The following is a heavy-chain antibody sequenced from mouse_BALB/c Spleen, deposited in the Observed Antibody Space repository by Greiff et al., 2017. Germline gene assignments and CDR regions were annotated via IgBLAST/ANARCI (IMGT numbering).Heavy chain of an antibody. J-gene: IGHJ4*01. D-gene: IGHD2-3*01. CDR3: ARVCDGYYMDY. V-gene: IGHV2-3*01. CDR2: IWGDGST. CDR1: GFSLTSYG. Sequence: VQLQESGPGLVAPSQSLSITCTVSGFSLTSYGVRWVRQPPGKGLEWLGVIWGDGSTNYHSALISRLSISTDNSKSQVFLKLNSLQTDDTATYYCARVCDGYYMDYWGQGTSVTVSS.